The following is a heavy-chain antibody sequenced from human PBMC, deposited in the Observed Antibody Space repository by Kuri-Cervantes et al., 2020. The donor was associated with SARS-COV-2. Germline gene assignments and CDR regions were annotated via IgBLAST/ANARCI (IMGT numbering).Heavy chain of an antibody. Sequence: GGSLRLSCKASGYTFTSYYMHWVRQAPGQGLEWMGIINPSGGSTSYAQKFQGRVTMTRDTSTSTVYMELSSLRSEDTAVYYCAKGADGYNYFDYWGQGTLVTVSS. V-gene: IGHV1-46*01. J-gene: IGHJ4*02. D-gene: IGHD5-24*01. CDR1: GYTFTSYY. CDR3: AKGADGYNYFDY. CDR2: INPSGGST.